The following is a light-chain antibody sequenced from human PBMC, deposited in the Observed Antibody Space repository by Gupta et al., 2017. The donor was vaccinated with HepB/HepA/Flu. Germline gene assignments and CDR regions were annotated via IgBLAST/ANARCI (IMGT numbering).Light chain of an antibody. CDR2: SAS. CDR1: QDIKND. Sequence: DIQMTHSPSSLSGSVGDRVAITCRESQDIKNDLGWYQQKPGKAPKRLIYSASSVQSGVPSRFSGSGSGTEFTLTISSLQPEDFAIYYCLQHYSYPPTFGQGTKVEIK. V-gene: IGKV1-17*01. J-gene: IGKJ1*01. CDR3: LQHYSYPPT.